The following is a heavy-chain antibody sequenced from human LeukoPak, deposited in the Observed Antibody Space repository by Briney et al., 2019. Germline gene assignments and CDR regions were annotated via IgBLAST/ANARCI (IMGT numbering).Heavy chain of an antibody. V-gene: IGHV4-34*01. Sequence: SETLSLTCAVYGGSFSGYYWSWIRQPPGKGLEWIGEINHSGSTNYNPSLKSRVTISVDTSKTQFSLKVNSVTAADTAVYYCATNTSGWTGEYFQQWGQGTLVTVSS. J-gene: IGHJ1*01. CDR1: GGSFSGYY. D-gene: IGHD6-19*01. CDR2: INHSGST. CDR3: ATNTSGWTGEYFQQ.